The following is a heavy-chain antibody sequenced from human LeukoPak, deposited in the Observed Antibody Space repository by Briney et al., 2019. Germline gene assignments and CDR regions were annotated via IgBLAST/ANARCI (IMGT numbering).Heavy chain of an antibody. CDR2: IKSKTDGGTT. D-gene: IGHD2-2*01. CDR3: TTGSMVVVPAAITDYYYYYMDV. Sequence: KAGGSLRLSCAASGFTFSNAWMSWVRQAPGKGLEWVGRIKSKTDGGTTDYAAPVKGRFTISRDDSKNTLYLQMNSLKTEDTAVYYCTTGSMVVVPAAITDYYYYYMDVWGKGTTVTVSS. V-gene: IGHV3-15*01. J-gene: IGHJ6*03. CDR1: GFTFSNAW.